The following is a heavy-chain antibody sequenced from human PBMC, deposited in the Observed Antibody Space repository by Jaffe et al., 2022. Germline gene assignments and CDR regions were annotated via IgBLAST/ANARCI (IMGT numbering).Heavy chain of an antibody. D-gene: IGHD6-19*01. Sequence: QLQLQESGPGLVKPSETLSLTCTVSGGSISSSSYYWGWIRQPPGKGLEWIGSIYYSGSTYYNPSLKSRVTISVDTSKNQFSLKLSSVTAADTAVYYCASQTGEKYSSGWVRKYYFDYWGQGTLVTVSS. CDR1: GGSISSSSYY. CDR3: ASQTGEKYSSGWVRKYYFDY. CDR2: IYYSGST. V-gene: IGHV4-39*01. J-gene: IGHJ4*02.